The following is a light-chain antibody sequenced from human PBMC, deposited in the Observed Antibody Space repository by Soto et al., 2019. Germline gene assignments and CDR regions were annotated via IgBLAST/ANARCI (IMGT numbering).Light chain of an antibody. CDR3: MQALQTPLT. J-gene: IGKJ4*01. CDR2: LGS. Sequence: DGVMTQSPLSLPVTPGEPASISCRSSQSLLHSNGYNYLDWYLQKPGQSPQLLIYLGSNRASGVPDRFSGSGSGTDFTLKISRVEAEDVGVYYCMQALQTPLTFGGGSKV. CDR1: QSLLHSNGYNY. V-gene: IGKV2-28*01.